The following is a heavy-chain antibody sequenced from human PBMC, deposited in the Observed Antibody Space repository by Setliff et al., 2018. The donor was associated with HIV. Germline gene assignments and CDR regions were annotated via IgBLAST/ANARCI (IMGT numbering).Heavy chain of an antibody. CDR2: IRSEAHAGT. CDR1: GFNFTEYA. CDR3: TTGDLLDF. V-gene: IGHV3-49*04. J-gene: IGHJ4*02. D-gene: IGHD2-21*01. Sequence: LRLSCTASGFNFTEYAMSWVRQAPGKGLEWVGFIRSEAHAGTEYAAALKGRFIMSRDDSKSIVYLQMNSLRTEDTALYYCTTGDLLDFWGQGALVTVSS.